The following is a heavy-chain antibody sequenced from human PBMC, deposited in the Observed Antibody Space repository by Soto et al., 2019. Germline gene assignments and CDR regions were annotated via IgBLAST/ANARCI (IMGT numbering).Heavy chain of an antibody. D-gene: IGHD2-15*01. CDR2: ISGSGGST. CDR1: GFTFSSYA. Sequence: GESLNISWAASGFTFSSYAMSWVRQAPGKGLEWVSAISGSGGSTYYADSAKRRFPISRDNSKNTRYLQMNSLRAEDTAVYYCAKDRLFATVFEYWAQRTLVTVYS. V-gene: IGHV3-23*01. CDR3: AKDRLFATVFEY. J-gene: IGHJ4*02.